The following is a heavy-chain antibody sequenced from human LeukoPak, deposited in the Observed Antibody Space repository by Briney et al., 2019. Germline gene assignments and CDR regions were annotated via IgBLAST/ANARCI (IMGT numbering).Heavy chain of an antibody. CDR3: ARAGGIMYYGMDV. CDR1: GYSISSGYY. J-gene: IGHJ6*02. D-gene: IGHD3-16*01. Sequence: PSETLSLTCTVSGYSISSGYYWGWIRQPPGKGLEWIGSIYYSGSTYYNPSLKSRVTISVDTSKNQFSLKLSSVTAADTAVYYCARAGGIMYYGMDVWGQGTTVTVSS. CDR2: IYYSGST. V-gene: IGHV4-38-2*02.